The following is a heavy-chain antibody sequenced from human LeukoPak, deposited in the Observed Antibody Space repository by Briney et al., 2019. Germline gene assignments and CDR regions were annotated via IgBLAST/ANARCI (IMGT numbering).Heavy chain of an antibody. CDR1: GFTFHDYA. J-gene: IGHJ3*02. V-gene: IGHV3-9*03. CDR3: ARGMDSSGWTAFDI. D-gene: IGHD6-19*01. Sequence: GGSLRLSCAASGFTFHDYAMHWVRQAPGKGLEWVSGINWDSDSIGYADSVKGRFTISRDNAKNSLYLQMNSLRAEDMALYYCARGMDSSGWTAFDIWGQGTMVTVSS. CDR2: INWDSDSI.